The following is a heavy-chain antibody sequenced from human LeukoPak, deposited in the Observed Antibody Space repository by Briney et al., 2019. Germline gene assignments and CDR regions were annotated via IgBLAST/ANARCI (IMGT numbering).Heavy chain of an antibody. D-gene: IGHD1-26*01. CDR2: IYPGDSDT. V-gene: IGHV5-51*01. CDR3: ALITGSYVEWFGN. J-gene: IGHJ5*02. Sequence: RGESLKISCKGSGYSFTSYWIGWVRQMPGKGLEWMGIIYPGDSDTRYSPSFQGQVTISVDTSINTAYVQWRSLKASDTATYYCALITGSYVEWFGNWGQGTLVTVS. CDR1: GYSFTSYW.